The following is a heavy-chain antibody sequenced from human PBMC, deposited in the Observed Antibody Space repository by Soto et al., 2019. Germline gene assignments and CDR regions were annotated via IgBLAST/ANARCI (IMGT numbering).Heavy chain of an antibody. CDR2: INPNSGGT. CDR1: GYTFTGYY. J-gene: IGHJ4*02. CDR3: ARTSGVVVAATSNFDY. D-gene: IGHD2-15*01. Sequence: ASVKVSCKASGYTFTGYYMHWVRQAPGQGLEWMGWINPNSGGTNYAQKFQGRVTMTRDTSISTAYMELSRLRSDDTAVYYCARTSGVVVAATSNFDYWGQGTLVTVSS. V-gene: IGHV1-2*02.